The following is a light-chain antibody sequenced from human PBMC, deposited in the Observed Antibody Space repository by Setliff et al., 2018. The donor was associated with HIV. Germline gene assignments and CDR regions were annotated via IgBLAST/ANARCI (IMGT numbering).Light chain of an antibody. J-gene: IGLJ1*01. CDR3: CSYAGNSAYV. CDR2: EGT. Sequence: QSVLTQPASVSGSPGQSITISCTGTSSDVGSFNLVSWYQHYPGKAPKFLIYEGTKRPSGVSNRFSGSKSGNTASLTISGLQPEDEADYYCCSYAGNSAYVFGSGTKSPS. CDR1: SSDVGSFNL. V-gene: IGLV2-23*01.